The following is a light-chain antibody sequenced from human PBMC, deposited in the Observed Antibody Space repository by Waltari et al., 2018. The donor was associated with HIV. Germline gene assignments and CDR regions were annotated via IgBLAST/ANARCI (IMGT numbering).Light chain of an antibody. CDR2: TNN. V-gene: IGLV1-44*01. J-gene: IGLJ3*02. CDR1: SSNIRSTT. Sequence: QSVLTQPPSASWPPGTRFTIPCSGSSSNIRSTTVPCYHHLPGTATKLLIYTNNQRPSGVPDRFSGSKSGTAASLAIIGLQSEDEADYYCAAWDDSLNGWVFGGGTKLTVL. CDR3: AAWDDSLNGWV.